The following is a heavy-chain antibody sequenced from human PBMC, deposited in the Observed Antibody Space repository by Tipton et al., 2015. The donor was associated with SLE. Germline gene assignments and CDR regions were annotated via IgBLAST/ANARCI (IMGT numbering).Heavy chain of an antibody. CDR3: ARGGVVTLTQFDY. J-gene: IGHJ4*02. D-gene: IGHD3-10*01. CDR1: GASLHSGGYF. Sequence: TLSLTCTVSGASLHSGGYFWSWIRQHPGKGLEWIGYIYCTGSTFYNPSLKSRVTISVDTSKNHFSLKLDSVTAADTAVYYCARGGVVTLTQFDYWGQGTLVTVSS. V-gene: IGHV4-31*03. CDR2: IYCTGST.